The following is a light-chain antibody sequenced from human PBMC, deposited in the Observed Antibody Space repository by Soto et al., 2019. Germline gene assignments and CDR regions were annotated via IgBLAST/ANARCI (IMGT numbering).Light chain of an antibody. Sequence: HSALTQPASVSGSPGQSITISCAGTSSDVGRYTYVSWYQQHPGKAPKLIIYDVYNRPSGVSNRFSGSKSGNTASLTISGLQAEDEADYYCTSYTSTSTPYVFGGGTKVTVL. CDR2: DVY. CDR3: TSYTSTSTPYV. CDR1: SSDVGRYTY. J-gene: IGLJ1*01. V-gene: IGLV2-14*01.